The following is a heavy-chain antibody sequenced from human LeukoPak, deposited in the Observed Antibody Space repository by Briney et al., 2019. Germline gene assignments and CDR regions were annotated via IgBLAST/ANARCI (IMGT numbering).Heavy chain of an antibody. J-gene: IGHJ4*02. Sequence: SETLSLTCTVSGGSISSYYWSWIRQPPGKGLEWIGYIYYSGSTNYNPSLKSRVTISVDTSKNQFSLKLSSVTAADTAVYYCARGRGKQWLVRRYFDYWGQGTLVTVSS. CDR1: GGSISSYY. CDR3: ARGRGKQWLVRRYFDY. CDR2: IYYSGST. D-gene: IGHD6-19*01. V-gene: IGHV4-59*12.